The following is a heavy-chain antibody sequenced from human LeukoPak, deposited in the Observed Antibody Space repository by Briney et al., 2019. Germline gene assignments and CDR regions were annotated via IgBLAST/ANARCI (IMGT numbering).Heavy chain of an antibody. V-gene: IGHV3-48*04. J-gene: IGHJ4*02. CDR1: GFTFSSYS. CDR3: ARDAPAGGKPEYFFDY. Sequence: GGSLRLSCAASGFTFSSYSMNWVRQAPGKGLEWVSHIGRGITYADSVKGRFTISRDNSKNLVYLEMNSLRAEDTAVYYCARDAPAGGKPEYFFDYWGQGTLVTVSS. CDR2: IGRGIT.